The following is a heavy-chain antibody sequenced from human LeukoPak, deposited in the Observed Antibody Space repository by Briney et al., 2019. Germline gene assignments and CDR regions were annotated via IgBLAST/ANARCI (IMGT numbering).Heavy chain of an antibody. CDR2: ISSNGGST. CDR1: GFTFSSYA. D-gene: IGHD6-13*01. CDR3: ARGSLAAADAFDI. J-gene: IGHJ3*02. Sequence: GGSLRLSCAASGFTFSSYAMHWVRQAPGKGLEYVSAISSNGGSTYYANSVKGRFTISRDNSKNTLYLQMGSLRAEDMAVYYCARGSLAAADAFDIWGQGTMVTVSS. V-gene: IGHV3-64*01.